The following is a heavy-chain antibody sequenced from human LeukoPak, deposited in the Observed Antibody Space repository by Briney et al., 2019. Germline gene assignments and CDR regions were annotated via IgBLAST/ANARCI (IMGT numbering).Heavy chain of an antibody. D-gene: IGHD3-3*02. CDR1: DDSIRSCY. CDR2: IYYSGST. J-gene: IGHJ3*01. Sequence: SETLSLTSTDSDDSIRSCYWSWIRQPPGKGLEWIGYIYYSGSTIYNPSLKSRVTMSLDTSKNQFSLKLRSVTAADTAVYYCARGVISTDAFDVWGQGTMVTVSS. V-gene: IGHV4-59*01. CDR3: ARGVISTDAFDV.